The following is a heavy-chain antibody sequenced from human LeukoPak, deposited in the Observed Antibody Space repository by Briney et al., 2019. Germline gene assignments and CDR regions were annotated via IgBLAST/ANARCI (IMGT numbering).Heavy chain of an antibody. CDR2: MNPNSGNT. Sequence: ASVKVSCKASGYTFTSYDTNWVRQATGQGLEWMGWMNPNSGNTGYAQKFQGRVTMTRNTSISTAYMELSSLRSEDTAVYYCARESIAAAGTTISYYYGMDVWGQGTTVTVSS. CDR3: ARESIAAAGTTISYYYGMDV. CDR1: GYTFTSYD. D-gene: IGHD6-13*01. V-gene: IGHV1-8*01. J-gene: IGHJ6*02.